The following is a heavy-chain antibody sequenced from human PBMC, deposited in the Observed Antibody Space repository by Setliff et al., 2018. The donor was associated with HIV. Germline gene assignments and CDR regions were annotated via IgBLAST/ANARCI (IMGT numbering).Heavy chain of an antibody. Sequence: ASVKVSCKASGYTFTSYAMHWVRQAPGQRLEWMGWINAGNGNTKYSQKFQGRVTITRDTSASTAYMELSSLRSEDTAVYYCARGVWYLRPYYYYNYMDVWGKGTTVTVSS. CDR1: GYTFTSYA. CDR3: ARGVWYLRPYYYYNYMDV. D-gene: IGHD3-10*01. V-gene: IGHV1-3*01. CDR2: INAGNGNT. J-gene: IGHJ6*03.